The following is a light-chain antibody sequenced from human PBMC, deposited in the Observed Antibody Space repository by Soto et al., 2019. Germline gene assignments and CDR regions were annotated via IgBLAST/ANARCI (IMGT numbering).Light chain of an antibody. J-gene: IGLJ3*02. V-gene: IGLV1-51*01. CDR2: DVN. CDR1: SSNIGNNY. CDR3: SSYTSDITQV. Sequence: QSVLTQPPSVSAAPGQKVTISCSGSSSNIGNNYVSWYQQLPGTAPKLIISDVNSRPSGISNRFSGSKSGNTASLTISGLQAEDEAYYYCSSYTSDITQVFGGGTKLTVL.